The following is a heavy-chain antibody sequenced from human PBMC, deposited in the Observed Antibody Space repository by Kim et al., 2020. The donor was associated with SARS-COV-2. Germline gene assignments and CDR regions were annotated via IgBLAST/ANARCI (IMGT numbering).Heavy chain of an antibody. CDR1: GYTFTSYG. V-gene: IGHV1-18*04. CDR3: ARDYGLSGYYYYYYGMDV. Sequence: ASVKVSCKASGYTFTSYGISWVRQAPGQGLEWMGWISAYNGNTNYAQKLQGRVTMTTDTSTSTAYMELRSLRSDDTAVYYCARDYGLSGYYYYYYGMDVWGQGTTVTVSS. J-gene: IGHJ6*02. D-gene: IGHD5-12*01. CDR2: ISAYNGNT.